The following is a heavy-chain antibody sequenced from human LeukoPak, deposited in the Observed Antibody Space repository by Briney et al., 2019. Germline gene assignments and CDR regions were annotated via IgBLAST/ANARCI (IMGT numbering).Heavy chain of an antibody. J-gene: IGHJ4*02. V-gene: IGHV4-39*02. D-gene: IGHD5-18*01. Sequence: PSETLSLTCTVSGGSINSSSHHWDWIRQPPGQGLEWIGSIFYSGSMYYSPSLKSRVTISVDTSKNQFSLKLSSVTAADTAVYYCARDRGGYTYSHDYWGQGTLVTVSS. CDR2: IFYSGSM. CDR3: ARDRGGYTYSHDY. CDR1: GGSINSSSHH.